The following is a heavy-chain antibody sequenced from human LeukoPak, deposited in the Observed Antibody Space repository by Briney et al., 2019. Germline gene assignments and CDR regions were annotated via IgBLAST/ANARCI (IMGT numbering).Heavy chain of an antibody. D-gene: IGHD2-2*01. CDR1: GLTFSDYY. J-gene: IGHJ4*02. Sequence: GGSLRLSCAASGLTFSDYYMSWIRQAPGKGLEWVSYISSSGSTIYYADSVKGRFTVSRDNAKNSLYLQMNSLRAEDTAVYYCARSGSTSWPFDYWGQGTLVTVSS. CDR3: ARSGSTSWPFDY. V-gene: IGHV3-11*04. CDR2: ISSSGSTI.